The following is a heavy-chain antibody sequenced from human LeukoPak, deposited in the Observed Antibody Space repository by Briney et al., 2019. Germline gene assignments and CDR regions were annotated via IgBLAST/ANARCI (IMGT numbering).Heavy chain of an antibody. CDR1: GYTFTTYY. CDR2: INPSDGST. V-gene: IGHV1-46*01. D-gene: IGHD3-22*01. Sequence: ASVKVSCKASGYTFTTYYLHWVRQAPGQGLEWMGIINPSDGSTTYAQNFQGRVTITTDESTSTAYMELSSLGSEDTAVYYCAGTYYYDSSGYYYAYHFDYWGQGTLVTVSS. J-gene: IGHJ4*02. CDR3: AGTYYYDSSGYYYAYHFDY.